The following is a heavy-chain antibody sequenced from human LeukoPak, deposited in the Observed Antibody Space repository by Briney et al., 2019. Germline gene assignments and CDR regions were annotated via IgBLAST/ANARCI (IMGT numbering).Heavy chain of an antibody. J-gene: IGHJ4*02. V-gene: IGHV4-59*01. Sequence: SETLSLTCTVPGGSISSYYWSWIRQPPGRGLEWIGYIYCSGSTNYNPSLKSRVTISVDTSKNQFSLKLSSVTAADTAVYYCARGRDIVATTDFDYWGQGTLVTVSS. CDR3: ARGRDIVATTDFDY. CDR2: IYCSGST. CDR1: GGSISSYY. D-gene: IGHD5-12*01.